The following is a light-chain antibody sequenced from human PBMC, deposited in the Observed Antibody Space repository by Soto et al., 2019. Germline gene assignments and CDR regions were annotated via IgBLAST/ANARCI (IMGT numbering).Light chain of an antibody. J-gene: IGKJ4*01. V-gene: IGKV3-20*01. CDR1: QSVSSSY. CDR3: QQYGSSPLT. Sequence: EIVLTQSPGTLSLAPGERAPLSCRASQSVSSSYLAWYQQKPGQAPRLLIYGASSRATGIPDRFSGSGSGNDFTLTISRLEPEDFAVYYCQQYGSSPLTFGGGPKVEIK. CDR2: GAS.